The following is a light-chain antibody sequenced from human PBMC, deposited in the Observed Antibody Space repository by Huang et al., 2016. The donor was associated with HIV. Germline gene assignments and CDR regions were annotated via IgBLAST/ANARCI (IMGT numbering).Light chain of an antibody. Sequence: EIVMTQSPATLSVSPGERATLSCRASQGVSNNIAWYQQKPGQTPRLLIHGASTRATGIAAKFRGRGSGTDFTLTITSLQPEDSAVYYCQHYNKWPPWTFGPGTQVEI. CDR2: GAS. CDR1: QGVSNN. CDR3: QHYNKWPPWT. V-gene: IGKV3D-15*01. J-gene: IGKJ1*01.